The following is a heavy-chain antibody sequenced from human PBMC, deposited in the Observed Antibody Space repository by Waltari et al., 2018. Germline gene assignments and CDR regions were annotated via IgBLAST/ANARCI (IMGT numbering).Heavy chain of an antibody. CDR2: INPNSGGT. J-gene: IGHJ4*02. V-gene: IGHV1-2*02. Sequence: QGQLVQSGAEVKKPRASVTFSCQASGYTFPGYYMNWVRQAPGQGLEWMGWINPNSGGTNYAQKFQGRVTMTRDTSISTAYMELSRLRSDDTAVYYCARDFGGSSDDYWGQGTLVTVSS. D-gene: IGHD3-16*01. CDR3: ARDFGGSSDDY. CDR1: GYTFPGYY.